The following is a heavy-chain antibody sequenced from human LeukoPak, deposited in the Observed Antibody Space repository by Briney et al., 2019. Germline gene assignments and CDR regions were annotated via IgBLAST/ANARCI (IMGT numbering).Heavy chain of an antibody. CDR2: IYTSGST. V-gene: IGHV4-4*07. CDR1: GGSISSYY. J-gene: IGHJ4*02. CDR3: ARAVINYYDSSGYIGYFDY. D-gene: IGHD3-22*01. Sequence: PSETLSLTCTVSGGSISSYYWSWIRLPAGKGLEWIGRIYTSGSTNYNPSLKSRVTISVDKSKNQFSLKLSSVTAADTAVYYCARAVINYYDSSGYIGYFDYWGQGTLVTVSS.